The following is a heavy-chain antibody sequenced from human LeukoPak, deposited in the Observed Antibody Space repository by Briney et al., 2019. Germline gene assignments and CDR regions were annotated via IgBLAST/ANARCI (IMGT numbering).Heavy chain of an antibody. J-gene: IGHJ4*02. V-gene: IGHV4-39*07. CDR2: IYYSGST. CDR3: ARDRSRRFRFDY. D-gene: IGHD3-10*01. CDR1: GGSISSSSYY. Sequence: SETLSLTCTVSGGSISSSSYYWGWIRQPPGKGLEWIGSIYYSGSTYYNPSLKSRVTISVDTSKNQFSLKLSPVTAADTAVYYCARDRSRRFRFDYWGQGTLVTVSS.